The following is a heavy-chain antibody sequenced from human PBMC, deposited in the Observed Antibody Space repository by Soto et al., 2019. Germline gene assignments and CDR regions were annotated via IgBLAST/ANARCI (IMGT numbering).Heavy chain of an antibody. CDR1: GFTFSSYW. J-gene: IGHJ6*03. D-gene: IGHD3-3*01. V-gene: IGHV3-74*01. CDR2: INSDGSST. Sequence: GGSLRLSCAASGFTFSSYWMHWVRQAPGKGLVWVSRINSDGSSTSYADSVKGRFTISRDNAKNTLYLQMNSLRAEDTAVYYCARAAATIFGPSYYMDVWGKGTTVTAP. CDR3: ARAAATIFGPSYYMDV.